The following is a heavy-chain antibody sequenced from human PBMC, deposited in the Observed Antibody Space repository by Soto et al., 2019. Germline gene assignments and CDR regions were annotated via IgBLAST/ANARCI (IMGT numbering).Heavy chain of an antibody. CDR2: ISSSSSTI. J-gene: IGHJ6*02. V-gene: IGHV3-48*02. CDR3: AKDVLRFLEWLAFYGMDV. D-gene: IGHD3-3*01. CDR1: GFTFSSYS. Sequence: GGSLRLSCAASGFTFSSYSMNWVRQAPGKGLEWVSYISSSSSTIYYADSVKGRFTISRDNAKNSLYLQMNSLRDEDTAVYYCAKDVLRFLEWLAFYGMDVWGQGTTVTVSS.